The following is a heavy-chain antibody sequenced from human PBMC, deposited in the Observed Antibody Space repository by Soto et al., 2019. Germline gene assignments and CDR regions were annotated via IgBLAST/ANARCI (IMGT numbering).Heavy chain of an antibody. J-gene: IGHJ6*04. CDR1: GYSLRGNY. CDR2: INPNSSGT. Sequence: ASVKVSCKASGYSLRGNYIHWVRQTPGQGLEWMGWINPNSSGTVYAQKFQGRVTMTRDTSLTTVYMQLNRLTSDDSAVYYCESNMIVDGPDKDDIDVWGECTRVTDSS. CDR3: ESNMIVDGPDKDDIDV. D-gene: IGHD3-22*01. V-gene: IGHV1-2*02.